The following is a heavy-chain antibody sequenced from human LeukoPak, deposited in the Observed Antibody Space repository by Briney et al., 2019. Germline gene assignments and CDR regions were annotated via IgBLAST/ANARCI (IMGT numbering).Heavy chain of an antibody. V-gene: IGHV3-9*01. CDR3: AKDIADYGDYVFDY. Sequence: PGGSLRLSCAASGFTFDDYAMPWVRQAPGKGLEWVSGISWNSGSIGYADSVKGRFTISRDNAKNSLYLQMNSLRAEDTALYYCAKDIADYGDYVFDYWGQGTLVTVSS. J-gene: IGHJ4*02. CDR2: ISWNSGSI. CDR1: GFTFDDYA. D-gene: IGHD4-17*01.